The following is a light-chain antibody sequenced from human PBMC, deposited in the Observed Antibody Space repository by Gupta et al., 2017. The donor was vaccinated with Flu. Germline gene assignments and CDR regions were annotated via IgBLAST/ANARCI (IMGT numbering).Light chain of an antibody. J-gene: IGLJ1*01. Sequence: QSVLTQPPSASGTPGQRVSISCSGSSSNIGNSYVYWYQQLPGTAPKLLMYRSNERPSGVPDRFSGSKPGTSASLAISGLRSEDEADYFCAAWDDSLSGYVFGPGTRVTVL. V-gene: IGLV1-47*01. CDR1: SSNIGNSY. CDR3: AAWDDSLSGYV. CDR2: RSN.